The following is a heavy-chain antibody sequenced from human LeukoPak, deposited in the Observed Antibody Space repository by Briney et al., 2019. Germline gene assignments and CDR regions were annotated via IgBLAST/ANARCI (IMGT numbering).Heavy chain of an antibody. CDR1: GGSISSYY. D-gene: IGHD6-13*01. J-gene: IGHJ5*02. CDR3: ARGSIAAAEGSHWFDP. Sequence: PSETLSLTCTVSGGSISSYYWSWIRQPPGKGLEWIGYIYYSGSTNYNPSLKSRVTISVDTSKNQFSLKVSSVTAADTAVYCCARGSIAAAEGSHWFDPWGQGTLVTVSS. V-gene: IGHV4-59*01. CDR2: IYYSGST.